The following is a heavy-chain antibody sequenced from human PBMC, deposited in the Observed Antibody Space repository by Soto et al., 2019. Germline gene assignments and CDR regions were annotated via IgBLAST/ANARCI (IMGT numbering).Heavy chain of an antibody. V-gene: IGHV4-34*01. CDR1: GGSFSGYY. CDR2: INHSGST. Sequence: QVQLQQWGAGLLKPSETLSLTCAVYGGSFSGYYWSWIRQPPGKGLEWIGEINHSGSTNYNPSLKGLGTISVDTPKKQCSLKLNSVTAADTAVYYCARALGYTYGHLPIDYWGQGTLLTVSS. CDR3: ARALGYTYGHLPIDY. D-gene: IGHD5-18*01. J-gene: IGHJ4*02.